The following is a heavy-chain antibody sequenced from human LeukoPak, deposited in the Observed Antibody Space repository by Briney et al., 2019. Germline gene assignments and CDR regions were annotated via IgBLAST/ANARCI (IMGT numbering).Heavy chain of an antibody. CDR1: GGSISSGDYY. CDR2: IYYSGST. D-gene: IGHD5-12*01. V-gene: IGHV4-30-4*01. J-gene: IGHJ4*02. CDR3: ARYSGYDDGYDY. Sequence: KSSQTLSLTCTVSGGSISSGDYYWSWIRQPPGKGLEWIGYIYYSGSTYYNPSLKSRVTISVDTSKNQFSLKLSSVTAADTAAYYCARYSGYDDGYDYWGQGTLVTVSS.